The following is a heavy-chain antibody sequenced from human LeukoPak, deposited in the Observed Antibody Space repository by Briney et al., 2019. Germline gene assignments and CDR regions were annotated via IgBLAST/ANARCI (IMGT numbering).Heavy chain of an antibody. D-gene: IGHD3-16*01. CDR3: ARELRTFDS. V-gene: IGHV3-30*02. J-gene: IGHJ4*02. CDR2: IRSDGTDK. CDR1: GFIFSTYG. Sequence: GGSLRLSCAASGFIFSTYGMHWVRQAPGKGLEWVAFIRSDGTDKSYADSVMGRFTISRDNAKNSLYLHMTSLRAEDTAVYYCARELRTFDSWGQGTLVTVSS.